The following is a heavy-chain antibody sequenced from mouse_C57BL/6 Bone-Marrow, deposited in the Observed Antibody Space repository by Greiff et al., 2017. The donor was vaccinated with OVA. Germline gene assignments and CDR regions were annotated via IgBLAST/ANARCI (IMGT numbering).Heavy chain of an antibody. CDR1: GYSFTGYF. CDR3: ARLRRRLHYYAMDY. V-gene: IGHV1-20*01. D-gene: IGHD2-12*01. CDR2: INPYNGDT. Sequence: EVQVVESGPELVKPGDSVKISCKASGYSFTGYFMNWVMQSHGKSLEWIGRINPYNGDTFYNQKFKGKATLTVDKSSSTAHMELRSLTSEDSAVYYCARLRRRLHYYAMDYWGQGTSVTVSS. J-gene: IGHJ4*01.